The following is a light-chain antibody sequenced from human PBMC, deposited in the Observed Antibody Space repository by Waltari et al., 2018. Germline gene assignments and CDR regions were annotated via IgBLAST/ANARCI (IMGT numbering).Light chain of an antibody. J-gene: IGKJ3*01. CDR3: HQYYNIPFT. CDR1: QSVLYSSNNKNY. CDR2: WAS. Sequence: DIVMTQSPDSLAVSLGERDTINCKSSQSVLYSSNNKNYLAWYQQKPGQPPKLLIYWASTRESGVPDRVSGSASGTDFTLTISSLQAEDVAVYYCHQYYNIPFTFGPGTKVDIK. V-gene: IGKV4-1*01.